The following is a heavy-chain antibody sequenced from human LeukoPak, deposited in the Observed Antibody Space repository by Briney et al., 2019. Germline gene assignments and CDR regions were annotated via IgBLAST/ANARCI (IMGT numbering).Heavy chain of an antibody. CDR2: ISGSGGST. J-gene: IGHJ4*02. D-gene: IGHD6-13*01. CDR1: GFTFDDYG. CDR3: AKDPGIAAAGRVDY. V-gene: IGHV3-23*01. Sequence: PGGSLRLACAASGFTFDDYGMSWVRQAPGKGLEWVSAISGSGGSTYYADSVKGRFTISRDNSKNTLYLQMNSLRAEDTAVYYCAKDPGIAAAGRVDYWGQGTLVTVSS.